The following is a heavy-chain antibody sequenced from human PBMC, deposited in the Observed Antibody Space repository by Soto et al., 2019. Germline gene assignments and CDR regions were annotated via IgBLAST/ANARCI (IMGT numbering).Heavy chain of an antibody. J-gene: IGHJ6*02. D-gene: IGHD3-3*01. CDR1: GFTFSSYE. V-gene: IGHV3-48*03. Sequence: GSLRLSCAASGFTFSSYEMNWVRQAPGKGLEWVSYISSSGSTIYYADSVKGRFTISRDNANNSLYLQMNSLRAEDTAVYYCARVHYDFWSGYYTDYYYYGMDVWGQGTTVTAS. CDR2: ISSSGSTI. CDR3: ARVHYDFWSGYYTDYYYYGMDV.